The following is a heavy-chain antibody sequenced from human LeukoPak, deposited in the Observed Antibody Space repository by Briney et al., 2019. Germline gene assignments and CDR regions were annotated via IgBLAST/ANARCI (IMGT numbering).Heavy chain of an antibody. CDR2: INPNSGGT. CDR3: AVALGYYYGMDV. D-gene: IGHD3-16*01. V-gene: IGHV1-2*02. J-gene: IGHJ6*04. CDR1: GYTFTGYY. Sequence: ASVKVSCKASGYTFTGYYMHWVRQAPGQGLEWMGWINPNSGGTNYAQKFQGRVTMTRDTSISTAYMELSRLRSDDTAVYYCAVALGYYYGMDVWGKETTVTVSS.